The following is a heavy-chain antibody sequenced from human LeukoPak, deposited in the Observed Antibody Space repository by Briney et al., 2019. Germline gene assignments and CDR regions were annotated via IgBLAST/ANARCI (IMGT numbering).Heavy chain of an antibody. Sequence: PSETLSLTCTVSGGSISSYYWSWIRQPPGKGLEWIGYIYYSGSTNYNPSLKSRVTISVDTSKNQFSLKLSSVTAADTAVYYCARDSRDGSGSYFPSYYGMDVWGQGTTVTVSS. CDR1: GGSISSYY. V-gene: IGHV4-59*12. D-gene: IGHD3-10*01. J-gene: IGHJ6*02. CDR2: IYYSGST. CDR3: ARDSRDGSGSYFPSYYGMDV.